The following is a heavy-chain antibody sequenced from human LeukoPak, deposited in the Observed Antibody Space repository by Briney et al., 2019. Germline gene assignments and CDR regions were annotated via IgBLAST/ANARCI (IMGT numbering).Heavy chain of an antibody. D-gene: IGHD3-9*01. V-gene: IGHV1-46*01. CDR2: INPSGGST. J-gene: IGHJ6*03. CDR3: ARENDILTGYYRSPRYYMDV. CDR1: GYTFTSYY. Sequence: ASVKVSCKASGYTFTSYYMHWVRQAPGQGLEWMGIINPSGGSTSYAQKFQGRVTMTRDTSTSTVYMELSSLRSGDTAVYYCARENDILTGYYRSPRYYMDVWGKGTTVTVSS.